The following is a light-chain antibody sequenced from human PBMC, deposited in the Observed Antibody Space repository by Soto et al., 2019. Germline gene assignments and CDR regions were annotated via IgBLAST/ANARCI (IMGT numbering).Light chain of an antibody. CDR1: IGHSSYA. Sequence: QPVLTQSPSASASLGASVKLTCTLSIGHSSYAIAWHQQQPEKGPRYLMKLNSDGSHSKGDGIPERFSGSSSGAERYLTISSLQSEDEADYYCQTWGTGPWVFGGGTKLTVL. V-gene: IGLV4-69*01. CDR3: QTWGTGPWV. J-gene: IGLJ3*02. CDR2: LNSDGSH.